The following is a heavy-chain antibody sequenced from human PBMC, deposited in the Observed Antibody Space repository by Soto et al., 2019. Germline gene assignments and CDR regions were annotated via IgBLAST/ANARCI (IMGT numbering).Heavy chain of an antibody. J-gene: IGHJ4*02. CDR3: ARVIQGSEPYYYDSSGYREVDY. CDR2: ISAYNGNT. V-gene: IGHV1-18*01. CDR1: GYTFTSYG. D-gene: IGHD3-22*01. Sequence: QVQLVQSGAEVKKPGASVKVSCKASGYTFTSYGISWVRQAPGQGLEWMGWISAYNGNTNYAQKLQGRVTMTTDTSTSTAYMELRSLRSDDTAVYYCARVIQGSEPYYYDSSGYREVDYWGQGTLVTVSS.